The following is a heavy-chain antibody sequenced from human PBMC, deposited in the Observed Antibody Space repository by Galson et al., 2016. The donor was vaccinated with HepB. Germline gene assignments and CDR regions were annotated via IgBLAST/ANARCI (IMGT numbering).Heavy chain of an antibody. J-gene: IGHJ4*02. Sequence: LRLSCAASGFAFGSYWMSWVRQAPGKGLEWVANIKQDGSEKYFVDSVKGRFTISRDNAKNSLYLQMNSLRAEDTAVYYCAKGRGGVSIHWGQGTLVTVSS. CDR1: GFAFGSYW. D-gene: IGHD3-10*01. CDR3: AKGRGGVSIH. CDR2: IKQDGSEK. V-gene: IGHV3-7*01.